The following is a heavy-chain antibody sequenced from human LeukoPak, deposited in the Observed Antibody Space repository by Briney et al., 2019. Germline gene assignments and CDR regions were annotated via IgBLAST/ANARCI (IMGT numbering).Heavy chain of an antibody. CDR1: GYTFTSYY. Sequence: GASVKVSCKASGYTFTSYYMHWVRQAPGQGLEWMGIINPSGGSTSYAQKFQGRVTMTRDTSTSTVYMELSSLRSEDTAVYYCARDLAPLRPDDGMDVWGQGTTVTVSS. CDR2: INPSGGST. J-gene: IGHJ6*02. CDR3: ARDLAPLRPDDGMDV. V-gene: IGHV1-46*01. D-gene: IGHD4-17*01.